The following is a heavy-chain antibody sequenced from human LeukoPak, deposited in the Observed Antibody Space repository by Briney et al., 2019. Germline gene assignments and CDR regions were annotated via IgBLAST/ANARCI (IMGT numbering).Heavy chain of an antibody. CDR1: GGSISSSSHY. V-gene: IGHV4-39*07. CDR3: ARIMVRGVIGY. J-gene: IGHJ4*02. CDR2: IYYSGST. Sequence: PSETLSLTCTVSGGSISSSSHYWGWIRQPPGKGLEWIVSIYYSGSTYYNPSLKSRVTISVDTSKNQFSLKLSSVTAADTAVYYCARIMVRGVIGYWGQGTLVTVSS. D-gene: IGHD3-10*01.